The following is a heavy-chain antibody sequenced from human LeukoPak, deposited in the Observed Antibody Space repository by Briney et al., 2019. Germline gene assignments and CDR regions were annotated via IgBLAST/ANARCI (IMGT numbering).Heavy chain of an antibody. CDR2: INPNSGDT. CDR1: GYTFTGYY. CDR3: ARDKGYSYGFNY. Sequence: VASVTVSCKASGYTFTGYYMHWVRQAPGQGLAWMGWINPNSGDTNYAQKFQGRVTMTGDTSISTAYMELSGLRSDDTAMYYCARDKGYSYGFNYWGQGTLVTVSS. J-gene: IGHJ4*02. D-gene: IGHD5-18*01. V-gene: IGHV1-2*02.